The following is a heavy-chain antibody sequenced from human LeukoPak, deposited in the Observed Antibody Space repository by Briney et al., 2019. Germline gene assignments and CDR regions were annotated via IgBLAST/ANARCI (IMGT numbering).Heavy chain of an antibody. CDR2: IYTSGST. J-gene: IGHJ6*02. CDR1: GGSISSYY. V-gene: IGHV4-4*07. CDR3: ARDGSGTFDYYYYYGMDV. D-gene: IGHD6-13*01. Sequence: SETLSLTCTVSGGSISSYYWSRIRQPAGKGLERIGRIYTSGSTNYNPSLKSRVTMSVDTSKNQFSLKLSSVTAADTAVYYCARDGSGTFDYYYYYGMDVWGQGTTVTVSS.